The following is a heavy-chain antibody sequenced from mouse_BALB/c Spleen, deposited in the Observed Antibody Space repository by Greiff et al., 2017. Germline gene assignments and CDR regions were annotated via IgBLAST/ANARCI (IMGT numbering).Heavy chain of an antibody. CDR1: GFNIKDTY. CDR2: IDPANGNT. D-gene: IGHD1-2*01. J-gene: IGHJ4*01. Sequence: EVQLQQSGAELVKPGASVKLSCTASGFNIKDTYMHWVKQRPEQGLEWIGRIDPANGNTKYDPKFQGKATITADTSSNTAYLQLSSLTSEDPAVYYCASLSTTATTYAMDYWGQGTSVTVSS. V-gene: IGHV14-3*02. CDR3: ASLSTTATTYAMDY.